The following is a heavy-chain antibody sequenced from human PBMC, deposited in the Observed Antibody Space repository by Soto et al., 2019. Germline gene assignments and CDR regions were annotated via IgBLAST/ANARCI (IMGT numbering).Heavy chain of an antibody. V-gene: IGHV3-23*01. CDR2: ISGSGGST. CDR1: GFTFSSYA. Sequence: GGSLRLSCAASGFTFSSYAMSWVRQAPGKGLEWVSAISGSGGSTYYADSVKGRFTTSRDNSKNTLYLQMNSLRAEDTAVYYCAKLAVAGNGLYYFDYWGQGTLVTVSS. D-gene: IGHD6-19*01. CDR3: AKLAVAGNGLYYFDY. J-gene: IGHJ4*02.